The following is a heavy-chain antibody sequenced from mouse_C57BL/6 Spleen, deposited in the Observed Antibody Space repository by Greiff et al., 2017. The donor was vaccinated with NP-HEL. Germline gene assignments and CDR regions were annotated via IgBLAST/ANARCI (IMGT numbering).Heavy chain of an antibody. CDR3: ARRAYGSSLYYFDY. V-gene: IGHV1-54*01. Sequence: VQLQQSGAELVRPGTSVKVSCKASGYAFTNYLIEWVKQRPGQGLEWIGVINPGSGGTNYNEKFKGKATLTADKSSSTAYMQLSSLTSEDSAVYFCARRAYGSSLYYFDYWGQGTTLTVSS. CDR2: INPGSGGT. CDR1: GYAFTNYL. D-gene: IGHD1-1*01. J-gene: IGHJ2*01.